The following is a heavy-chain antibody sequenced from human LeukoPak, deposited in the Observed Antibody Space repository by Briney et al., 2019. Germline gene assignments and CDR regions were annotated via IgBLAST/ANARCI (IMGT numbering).Heavy chain of an antibody. D-gene: IGHD3-10*01. Sequence: SETLSLTCAVSGGSISSGNWWSWVRQPPGKGLEWIGEIFHSGSTFYNPSLKSRVTISIDKSENQFSLNLSSVTAADTAVYYCARDSGTTGEVKFDPWGQGTLVTVSS. J-gene: IGHJ5*02. V-gene: IGHV4-4*02. CDR3: ARDSGTTGEVKFDP. CDR2: IFHSGST. CDR1: GGSISSGNW.